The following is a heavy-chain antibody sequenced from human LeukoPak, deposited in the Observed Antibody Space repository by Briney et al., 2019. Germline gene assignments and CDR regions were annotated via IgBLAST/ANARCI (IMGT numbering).Heavy chain of an antibody. V-gene: IGHV3-7*01. CDR3: ARGGYYSTFAY. CDR1: GFTFSGYW. Sequence: GGSLRFSCAASGFTFSGYWMSWVRLAPGKGLEWVANIKQDGSERYYVDSVKGRFTISRDNAKNSLFLQMSSLRAEDTAAYYCARGGYYSTFAYWGQGILVTVSS. D-gene: IGHD3-22*01. J-gene: IGHJ4*02. CDR2: IKQDGSER.